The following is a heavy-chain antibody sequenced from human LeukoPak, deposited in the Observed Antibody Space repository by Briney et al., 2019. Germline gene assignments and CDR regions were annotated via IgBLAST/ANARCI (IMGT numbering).Heavy chain of an antibody. J-gene: IGHJ4*02. CDR1: GYTFTGYG. V-gene: IGHV1-18*01. CDR3: ARAVPYYFGSGSTEEFDY. Sequence: ASVKVSCKASGYTFTGYGISWVRQAPGQGLEWMGWISGYNGNTNYAQNLRGRVTMTTDTSTSTAYMELRSLRSDDTALYYCARAVPYYFGSGSTEEFDYWGQGTLVTVSS. D-gene: IGHD3-10*01. CDR2: ISGYNGNT.